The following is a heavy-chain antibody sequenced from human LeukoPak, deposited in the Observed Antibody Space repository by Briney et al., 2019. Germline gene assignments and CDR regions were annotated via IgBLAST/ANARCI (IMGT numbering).Heavy chain of an antibody. V-gene: IGHV1-18*01. CDR1: GYTFTGYG. CDR3: ARADSGGYYVAYWY. CDR2: ISAYKGST. D-gene: IGHD3-22*01. J-gene: IGHJ4*02. Sequence: ASVKVSCKASGYTFTGYGIIWVRQAPGQGLEWLGWISAYKGSTKYPQMFQGRVTVTTDTSTSTAYMELRSLRSDDTVVYYCARADSGGYYVAYWYWGQGTLVTVSS.